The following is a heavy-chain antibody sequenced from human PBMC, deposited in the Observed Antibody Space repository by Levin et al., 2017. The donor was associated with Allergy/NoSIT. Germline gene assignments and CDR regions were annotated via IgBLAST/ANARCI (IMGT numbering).Heavy chain of an antibody. Sequence: GASVKVSCAASGFTFSSYWMSWVRQAPGKGLEWVANIKQDGSEKYYVDSVKGRFTISRDNAKNSLYLQMNSLRAEDTAVYYCARWGSSWPYYYYGMDVWGQGTTVTVSS. V-gene: IGHV3-7*01. CDR2: IKQDGSEK. CDR3: ARWGSSWPYYYYGMDV. J-gene: IGHJ6*02. D-gene: IGHD6-13*01. CDR1: GFTFSSYW.